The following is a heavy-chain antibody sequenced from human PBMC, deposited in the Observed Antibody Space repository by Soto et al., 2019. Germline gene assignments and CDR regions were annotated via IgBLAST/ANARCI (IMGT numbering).Heavy chain of an antibody. CDR2: IIPIFVTA. Sequence: SVKVSCKASGGTFSSYASSCVRQAPGQWLEWMGVIIPIFVTANYAQKFHGRVTITADESTRTAYMELSSLRSEDTAVDYCAIRYSYAVTFDYWGQGTLVTVSS. J-gene: IGHJ4*02. CDR1: GGTFSSYA. V-gene: IGHV1-69*13. D-gene: IGHD5-18*01. CDR3: AIRYSYAVTFDY.